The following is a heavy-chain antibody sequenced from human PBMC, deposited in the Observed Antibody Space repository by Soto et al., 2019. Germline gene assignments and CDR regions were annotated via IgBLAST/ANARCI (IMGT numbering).Heavy chain of an antibody. Sequence: QVQLVQSGAEVKKPGSSVKVSCKASGGPFSRFRISWMRQAPGQGLEWMGRIVPIQDIANYAQKFQDRVTITADKSTNTAYMELSSVRSEDTAVYYCASETYGDYVDYFDCWGQGTLVTVSS. CDR3: ASETYGDYVDYFDC. J-gene: IGHJ4*02. D-gene: IGHD4-17*01. V-gene: IGHV1-69*02. CDR1: GGPFSRFR. CDR2: IVPIQDIA.